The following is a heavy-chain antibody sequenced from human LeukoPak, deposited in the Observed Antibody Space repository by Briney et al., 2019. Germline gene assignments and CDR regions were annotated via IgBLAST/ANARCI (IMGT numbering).Heavy chain of an antibody. V-gene: IGHV3-15*01. Sequence: GGSLRLSCAASGFRFSDAWMSWVRQAPGKGLEWVGRIKRKIDGERTDYVESVKGRFTISRDDSKNTLLLQMNSLKIEDTAVYYCTTGYSSGYVEDYWGQGTRVSVSS. D-gene: IGHD3-22*01. CDR3: TTGYSSGYVEDY. CDR2: IKRKIDGERT. J-gene: IGHJ4*02. CDR1: GFRFSDAW.